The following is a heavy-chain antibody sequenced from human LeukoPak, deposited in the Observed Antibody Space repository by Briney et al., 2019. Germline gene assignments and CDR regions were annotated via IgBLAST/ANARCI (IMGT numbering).Heavy chain of an antibody. D-gene: IGHD2-15*01. CDR3: ARDHCSGGSCYPPNWFDP. Sequence: ASVKVSCKASGYTFTSYGISWVRQAPGQGLEWMGWISAYNGNTNYAQKLQGRVTMTTDTSTSTAYMELRSLRSDDTAVYYCARDHCSGGSCYPPNWFDPWGQGTLVNVSS. J-gene: IGHJ5*02. CDR1: GYTFTSYG. CDR2: ISAYNGNT. V-gene: IGHV1-18*04.